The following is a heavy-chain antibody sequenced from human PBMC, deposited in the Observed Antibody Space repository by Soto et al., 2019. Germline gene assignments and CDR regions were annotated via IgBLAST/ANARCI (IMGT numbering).Heavy chain of an antibody. CDR2: INPSGGST. D-gene: IGHD3-22*01. CDR1: GYIFTNHY. V-gene: IGHV1-46*01. J-gene: IGHJ4*02. CDR3: ARADYYDSSGFYYDY. Sequence: ASVKVSCKASGYIFTNHYIHWVRQAPGQGLEWMGIINPSGGSTNYLQKYQGRVTMTRDTSTSTVYMELSSLRSEDTAVYFCARADYYDSSGFYYDYWGQGTLVTVSA.